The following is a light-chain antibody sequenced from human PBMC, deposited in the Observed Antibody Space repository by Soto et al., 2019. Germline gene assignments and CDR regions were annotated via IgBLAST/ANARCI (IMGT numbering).Light chain of an antibody. J-gene: IGKJ3*01. Sequence: DIQMTQSLSTLSASVGDRVTITCRASQSVNNWLAWFQQKPGKAPKLLIYEASNLESGVPSRFSGSGSGTEFTLTISSLQPDDFATYYCQQYNRYRLFTFGPGTKVHIK. CDR2: EAS. CDR1: QSVNNW. CDR3: QQYNRYRLFT. V-gene: IGKV1-5*03.